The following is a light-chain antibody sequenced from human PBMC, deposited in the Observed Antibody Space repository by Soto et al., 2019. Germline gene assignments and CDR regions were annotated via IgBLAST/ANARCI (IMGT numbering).Light chain of an antibody. CDR2: DVS. CDR3: CSYASRYTFRV. Sequence: QSALTQPRSVSGSPGQSVTISCTGTSSDVGGYDYVSWYQQHPGKAPELMIYDVSKRPSGVPDRFSGSKSGNTASLTISGLQAEDEADYYCCSYASRYTFRVFGGGTKLTVL. CDR1: SSDVGGYDY. V-gene: IGLV2-11*01. J-gene: IGLJ2*01.